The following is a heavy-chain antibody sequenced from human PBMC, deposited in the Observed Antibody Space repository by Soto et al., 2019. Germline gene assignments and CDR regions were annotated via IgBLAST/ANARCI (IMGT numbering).Heavy chain of an antibody. CDR2: ISYDGSNE. Sequence: PGGSLRLSCAASGFTFNTYGMHWVRQAPGKGLEWVAFISYDGSNEYYADSVKGRFTISRDNSKNTVFLQMNSLRGEDMAVYYCAKSLAVAAGWFDPWGQGTLVTVSS. CDR3: AKSLAVAAGWFDP. CDR1: GFTFNTYG. J-gene: IGHJ5*02. V-gene: IGHV3-30*18. D-gene: IGHD6-19*01.